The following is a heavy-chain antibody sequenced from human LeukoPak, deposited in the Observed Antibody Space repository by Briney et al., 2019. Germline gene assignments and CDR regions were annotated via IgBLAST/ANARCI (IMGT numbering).Heavy chain of an antibody. CDR3: ARTYYYDSSGYYFDY. CDR2: IIPIFGTA. CDR1: GGTFSSYA. J-gene: IGHJ4*02. D-gene: IGHD3-22*01. Sequence: ASVTVSCKASGGTFSSYAISWVRQAPGQGLEWMGGIIPIFGTANYAQKFQGRVTITADKSTSTAYMELRSLRSDDTAVYYCARTYYYDSSGYYFDYWGQGTLVTVSS. V-gene: IGHV1-69*06.